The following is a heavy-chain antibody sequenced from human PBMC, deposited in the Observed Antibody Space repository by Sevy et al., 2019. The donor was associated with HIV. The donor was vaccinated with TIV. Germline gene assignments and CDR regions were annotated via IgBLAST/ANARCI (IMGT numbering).Heavy chain of an antibody. V-gene: IGHV4-39*01. CDR3: ARHHQYYDFWSGYKYYYYGMDV. J-gene: IGHJ6*02. D-gene: IGHD3-3*01. Sequence: SETLSLTCTVSGGSISSSSYYWGWIRQPPGKGLEWIGSIYYSGSTYYNPSLKSRVTISVDTSKNQFSLKLSSVTAADTAVYYCARHHQYYDFWSGYKYYYYGMDVWGQGTTATVSS. CDR1: GGSISSSSYY. CDR2: IYYSGST.